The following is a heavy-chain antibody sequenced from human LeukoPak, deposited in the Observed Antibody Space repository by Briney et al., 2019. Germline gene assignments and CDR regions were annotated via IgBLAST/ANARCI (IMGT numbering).Heavy chain of an antibody. V-gene: IGHV4-34*01. Sequence: PSETLSLTCAVYGGSFSGYYWSWIRQPPGKGLEWIGEINHSGRTDYNPSLKSRVTISVDTSKNQFSLKLSSVTAADTAVYYCARVFYDTSGYYYRGLYYFDYWGQGTLVTVSS. CDR1: GGSFSGYY. CDR2: INHSGRT. J-gene: IGHJ4*02. CDR3: ARVFYDTSGYYYRGLYYFDY. D-gene: IGHD3-22*01.